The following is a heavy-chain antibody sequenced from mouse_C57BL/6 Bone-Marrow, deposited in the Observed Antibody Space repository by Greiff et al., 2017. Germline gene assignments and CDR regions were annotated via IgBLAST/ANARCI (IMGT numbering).Heavy chain of an antibody. J-gene: IGHJ3*01. CDR3: TIYYYGSNAWFAY. V-gene: IGHV14-4*01. D-gene: IGHD1-1*01. CDR1: GFNIKDDY. CDR2: IDPENGDT. Sequence: EVQLQQSGAELVRPGASAKLSCTASGFNIKDDYMHWVKQRPEQGLEWIGWIDPENGDTEYASKFQGKATITADTSSNTAYLQLSSLTSEDTAVYYCTIYYYGSNAWFAYWGQGTLVTVSA.